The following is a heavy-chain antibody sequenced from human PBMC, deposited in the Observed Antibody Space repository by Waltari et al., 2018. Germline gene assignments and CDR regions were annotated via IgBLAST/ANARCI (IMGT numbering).Heavy chain of an antibody. CDR2: MKRKAYGETA. Sequence: EVQLVESGAGLVQSGGSLRLSCAASGFTFSNSWMSWVRQAPGKGLEWVARMKRKAYGETADYAAAVKGRFTISRDDSKSTLFLQMNSRKTEDTALYYCTTFQTSAGWYRFDYWGQGVLVTFSS. D-gene: IGHD6-19*01. J-gene: IGHJ4*02. CDR1: GFTFSNSW. CDR3: TTFQTSAGWYRFDY. V-gene: IGHV3-15*01.